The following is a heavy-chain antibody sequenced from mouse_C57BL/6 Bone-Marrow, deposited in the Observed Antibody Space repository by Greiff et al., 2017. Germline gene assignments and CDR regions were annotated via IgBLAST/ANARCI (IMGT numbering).Heavy chain of an antibody. J-gene: IGHJ2*01. CDR3: ARWHYGSSYGEVFDY. V-gene: IGHV1-39*01. Sequence: EVKLQESGPELVKPGASVKISCKASGYSFTDYNMNWVKQSNGKSLEWIGVINPNYGTTSYNQKFKGKATLTVDQSSSTAYMQLNSLTAEDSAVYYCARWHYGSSYGEVFDYWGQGTTLTVSS. CDR1: GYSFTDYN. CDR2: INPNYGTT. D-gene: IGHD1-1*01.